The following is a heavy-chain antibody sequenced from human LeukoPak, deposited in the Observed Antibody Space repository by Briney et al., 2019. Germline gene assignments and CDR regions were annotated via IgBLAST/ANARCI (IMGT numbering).Heavy chain of an antibody. J-gene: IGHJ4*02. Sequence: PGGSLRLSCAASGFTFSSYWMSWVRQAPGKGLEWVANIKQDGSEKYYVDSVKGRFTISRDNAKNSLYLQMNSLIAEDTAVYYCARDSVPLRYFDWLYSTGVDYFDYWGQGTLVTVSS. D-gene: IGHD3-9*01. CDR3: ARDSVPLRYFDWLYSTGVDYFDY. CDR2: IKQDGSEK. V-gene: IGHV3-7*01. CDR1: GFTFSSYW.